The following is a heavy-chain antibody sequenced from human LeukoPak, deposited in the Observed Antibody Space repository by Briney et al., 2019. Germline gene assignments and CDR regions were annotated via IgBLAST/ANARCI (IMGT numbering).Heavy chain of an antibody. CDR1: GGSISSYY. J-gene: IGHJ3*02. CDR3: ASLPPGAMGAFDI. CDR2: IYYSGIT. Sequence: TSETLSLTCTVSGGSISSYYWSWIRQPPGKGLEWIGYIYYSGITNYNPSLKSRLTISADTSKSQFSLKLSSVTAADTAVYYCASLPPGAMGAFDIWGQGTMVTVSS. D-gene: IGHD7-27*01. V-gene: IGHV4-59*08.